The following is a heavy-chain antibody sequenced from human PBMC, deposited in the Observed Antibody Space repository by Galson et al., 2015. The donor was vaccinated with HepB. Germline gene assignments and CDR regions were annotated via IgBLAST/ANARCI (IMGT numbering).Heavy chain of an antibody. CDR1: GGSISSSSYY. Sequence: LSLTCTVSGGSISSSSYYWGWIRQPPGKGLEWIGSIYYSGSTYYNPSLKSRVTISVDTSKNQFSLKLSSVTAADTAVYYCAKYYKTDNYYDSTPPDYWGQGTLITVSS. D-gene: IGHD3-22*01. J-gene: IGHJ4*02. CDR3: AKYYKTDNYYDSTPPDY. V-gene: IGHV4-39*07. CDR2: IYYSGST.